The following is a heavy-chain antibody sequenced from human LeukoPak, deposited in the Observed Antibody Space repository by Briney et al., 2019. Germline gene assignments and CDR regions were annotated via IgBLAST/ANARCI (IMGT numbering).Heavy chain of an antibody. Sequence: ASVKVSCKASGYTFTSHGISWVRQAPGQGLEWMGWISIYNDDTNYAQKFQGRVTMTTDTSTSTAYMELRSLRSDDTAVYYCARGYQQQLDLDYWGQGTLVTVSS. CDR3: ARGYQQQLDLDY. CDR1: GYTFTSHG. V-gene: IGHV1-18*01. D-gene: IGHD6-13*01. J-gene: IGHJ4*02. CDR2: ISIYNDDT.